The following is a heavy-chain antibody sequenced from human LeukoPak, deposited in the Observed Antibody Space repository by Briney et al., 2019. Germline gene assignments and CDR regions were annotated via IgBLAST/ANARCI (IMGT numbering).Heavy chain of an antibody. J-gene: IGHJ4*02. Sequence: GGSLRLSCAASGFTFSSYWMHWVRQAPGKGLVWVSRINSDGSSTSYADSVKGRFTISRDNAKNTLYLQVNSLRAEDTAVYYCARGSGPWLTLDYWGQGTLVTVSS. V-gene: IGHV3-74*01. CDR2: INSDGSST. D-gene: IGHD4/OR15-4a*01. CDR3: ARGSGPWLTLDY. CDR1: GFTFSSYW.